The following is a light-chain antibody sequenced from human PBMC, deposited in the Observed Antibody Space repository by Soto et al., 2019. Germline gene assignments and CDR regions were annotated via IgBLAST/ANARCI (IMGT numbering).Light chain of an antibody. Sequence: QSVLTQPPSASGTSGQRVAISCSGSSSDIGSNTVNWYQHLPGTAPQLLMYSDNQRPSGVPDRFSGSKSGTSASLAISGLQSEDEGDYYCASWDDSLNGWVFGGGTQLTVL. J-gene: IGLJ3*02. V-gene: IGLV1-44*01. CDR1: SSDIGSNT. CDR3: ASWDDSLNGWV. CDR2: SDN.